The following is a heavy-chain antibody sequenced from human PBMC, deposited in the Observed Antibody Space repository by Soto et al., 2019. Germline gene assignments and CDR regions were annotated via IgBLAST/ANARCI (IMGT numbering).Heavy chain of an antibody. CDR2: IYYSGST. Sequence: SETLSLTCTVSGGSISSGGYYWSWIRQRPGKGLEWIGYIYYSGSTYYNPSLKSRVTISVDTSKNQFSLKLSSVTAADTAVYYCERTEGSSSGAAFVREFDYWGQGTLVTVSS. V-gene: IGHV4-31*03. J-gene: IGHJ4*02. CDR3: ERTEGSSSGAAFVREFDY. D-gene: IGHD6-6*01. CDR1: GGSISSGGYY.